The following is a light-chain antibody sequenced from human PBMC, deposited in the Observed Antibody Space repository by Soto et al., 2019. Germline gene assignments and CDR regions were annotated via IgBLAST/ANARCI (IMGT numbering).Light chain of an antibody. CDR1: QSVSSSY. CDR2: GAS. Sequence: EIALTQSPGTPSPSPGERATLSRRASQSVSSSYLAWYQKKPGQAPRLVIYGASTRATGIPARFSGSGSGTEFNLTLSRLQSEEFAVYECQQYNNWTRTFGQGTKVDIK. CDR3: QQYNNWTRT. J-gene: IGKJ1*01. V-gene: IGKV3-15*01.